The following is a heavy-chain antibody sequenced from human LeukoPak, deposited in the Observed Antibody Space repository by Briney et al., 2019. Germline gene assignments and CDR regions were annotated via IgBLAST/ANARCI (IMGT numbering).Heavy chain of an antibody. Sequence: SVKVSCKASGGTFSSYAISLVRQAPGLGLEWMGGIIPIFGTANYAQKFQGRVTITADESTSTAYMELSSLRSEDTAVYYCAREGRGIVVVPAAIRGRPEPRYNWFDPWGQGTLVTVSS. CDR1: GGTFSSYA. J-gene: IGHJ5*02. D-gene: IGHD2-2*02. CDR3: AREGRGIVVVPAAIRGRPEPRYNWFDP. CDR2: IIPIFGTA. V-gene: IGHV1-69*13.